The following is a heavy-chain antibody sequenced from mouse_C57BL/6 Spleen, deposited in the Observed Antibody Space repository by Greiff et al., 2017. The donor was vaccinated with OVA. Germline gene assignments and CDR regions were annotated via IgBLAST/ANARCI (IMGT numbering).Heavy chain of an antibody. Sequence: QLKQAGAGLVKPGASVKLSCTGSCFNIQDLYMHLGKQRTEQGLEWIGRIDPEDGETKYAPKFQGKATITADTSSNPAYLQLSSLTSEDTAVYYCANSSGSYYFDYWGQGTTLTVSS. CDR3: ANSSGSYYFDY. CDR1: CFNIQDLY. D-gene: IGHD3-2*02. V-gene: IGHV14-2*01. CDR2: IDPEDGET. J-gene: IGHJ2*01.